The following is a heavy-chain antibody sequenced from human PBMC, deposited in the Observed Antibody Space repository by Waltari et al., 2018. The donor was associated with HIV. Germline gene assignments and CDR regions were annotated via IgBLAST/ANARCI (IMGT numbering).Heavy chain of an antibody. J-gene: IGHJ4*02. Sequence: EVQLLESGGGLVQPGGSLRLSCAASGFTFSSYAMSWVRQAPGKGLEWVSAISGSGGSTYYADSVKGRFTISRDNSKNTLYLQMNSLRAEDTAVYYCATQTFHSGIAATGGFDYWGQGTLVTVSS. CDR1: GFTFSSYA. CDR2: ISGSGGST. D-gene: IGHD6-25*01. V-gene: IGHV3-23*01. CDR3: ATQTFHSGIAATGGFDY.